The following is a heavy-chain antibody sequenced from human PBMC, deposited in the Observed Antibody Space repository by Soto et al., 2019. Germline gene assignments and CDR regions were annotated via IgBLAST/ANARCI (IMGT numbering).Heavy chain of an antibody. CDR2: ISYDGSNK. CDR3: ARGGGNRGYSSSSLPFY. V-gene: IGHV3-30-3*01. CDR1: GFTFSSYA. D-gene: IGHD6-13*01. Sequence: GGSLRLSCAASGFTFSSYAMHWVRQAPGKGLECVAVISYDGSNKYYADSVKGRFTISRDNSKNTLYVQMNSLRAEDTAVYYCARGGGNRGYSSSSLPFYWGQGTLVTVSS. J-gene: IGHJ4*02.